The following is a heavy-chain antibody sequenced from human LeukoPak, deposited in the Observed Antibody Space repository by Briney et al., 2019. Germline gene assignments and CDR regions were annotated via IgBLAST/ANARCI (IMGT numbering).Heavy chain of an antibody. CDR1: GGSISSYY. CDR3: ARGAAGTVPFDY. CDR2: THYSGST. V-gene: IGHV4-59*08. J-gene: IGHJ4*02. Sequence: SETLSLTCAVSGGSISSYYWSWIRQPPGKGLEWIWYTHYSGSTDYTPSLKTRVTISVDTSKNQFSLKLSSVTAADTAVYYCARGAAGTVPFDYWGQGTLVTVSS. D-gene: IGHD6-13*01.